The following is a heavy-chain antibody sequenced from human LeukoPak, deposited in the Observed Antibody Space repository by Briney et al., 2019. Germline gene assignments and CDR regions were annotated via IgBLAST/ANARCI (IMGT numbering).Heavy chain of an antibody. CDR3: ARDRNSGSSLDI. J-gene: IGHJ3*02. D-gene: IGHD6-6*01. Sequence: SATVSCKASGYTFTGYYIHWVRQAPGQGLEWMGWIYPYSGGTNYAQNFQGRVTMTRDTSISTAYMELSSLKSDDTAVYYCARDRNSGSSLDIWGQGTMLT. CDR2: IYPYSGGT. CDR1: GYTFTGYY. V-gene: IGHV1-2*02.